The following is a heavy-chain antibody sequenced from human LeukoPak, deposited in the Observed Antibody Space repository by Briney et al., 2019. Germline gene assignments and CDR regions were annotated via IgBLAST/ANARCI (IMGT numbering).Heavy chain of an antibody. J-gene: IGHJ4*02. CDR3: ARRAVVVPAAIGTFDY. CDR1: GFTFRSYW. D-gene: IGHD2-2*02. Sequence: GGSLRLSCAVSGFTFRSYWMSWVRQAPGKGLEWVAHIKQDGSEKYYVDSVKGRFTISRDNAKNSLYLQMNSLRAEDTAVYYCARRAVVVPAAIGTFDYWGQGTLVTVSS. CDR2: IKQDGSEK. V-gene: IGHV3-7*01.